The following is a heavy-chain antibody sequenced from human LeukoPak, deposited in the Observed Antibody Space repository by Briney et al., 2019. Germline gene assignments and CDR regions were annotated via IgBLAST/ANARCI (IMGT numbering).Heavy chain of an antibody. CDR1: GFTFSSYW. V-gene: IGHV3-74*01. D-gene: IGHD3-10*01. CDR2: INSDGSST. Sequence: GGSLRLSCAASGFTFSSYWMHWVRQAPGKGLVWVSRINSDGSSTSYADSVKGRFTISRDNAKNTLYLQMNSLRAEDTAVYYCARAPFGEEYFDYWGQGTLVTVSS. CDR3: ARAPFGEEYFDY. J-gene: IGHJ4*02.